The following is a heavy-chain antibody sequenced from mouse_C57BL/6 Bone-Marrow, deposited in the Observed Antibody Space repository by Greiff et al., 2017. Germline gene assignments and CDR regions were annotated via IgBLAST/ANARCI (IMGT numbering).Heavy chain of an antibody. V-gene: IGHV1-75*01. CDR1: GYTFTAFY. J-gene: IGHJ3*01. CDR3: ASPTWFAY. Sequence: QVQLQQSGPELVKPGAYVKISCKASGYTFTAFYINWVSQRPGQGLEWIGWIFPGGGSTYYNGKFKGKATLTVDKSSSTAYMLLSSLTYEDCAGYFCASPTWFAYWGQGTLVTVSA. CDR2: IFPGGGST.